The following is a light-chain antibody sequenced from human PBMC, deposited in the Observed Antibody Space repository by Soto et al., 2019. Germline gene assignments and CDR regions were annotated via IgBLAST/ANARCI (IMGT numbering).Light chain of an antibody. CDR3: QQYGGSPST. J-gene: IGKJ1*01. V-gene: IGKV3-20*01. CDR2: GAS. Sequence: ESVLTQSPGTLSLSPGERATLSCRASQSVSNSYLAWYQQKPGQAPRLLIYGASSRATGIPDRFSGSGSGTDFALTISRLEPEDFAVYHCQQYGGSPSTFGQGTKV. CDR1: QSVSNSY.